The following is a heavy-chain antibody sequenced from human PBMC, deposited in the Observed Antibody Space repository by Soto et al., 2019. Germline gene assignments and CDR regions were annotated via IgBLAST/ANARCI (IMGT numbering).Heavy chain of an antibody. CDR1: GYTFTSYD. CDR2: ISVYDGNT. J-gene: IGHJ4*02. Sequence: QVQLVQSGPEVKKPGASVKVSCKASGYTFTSYDINWVRQAPGQGLEWMGWISVYDGNTNYAQKLQDRVTMTTVTSTSTAYMELRSLRSDDTAVYYCASALGIGDYWGQGTQVTVSS. D-gene: IGHD7-27*01. V-gene: IGHV1-18*01. CDR3: ASALGIGDY.